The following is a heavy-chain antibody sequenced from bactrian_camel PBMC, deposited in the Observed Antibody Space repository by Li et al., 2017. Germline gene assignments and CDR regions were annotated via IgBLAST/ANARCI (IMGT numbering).Heavy chain of an antibody. CDR2: IFTSGDST. Sequence: HVQLVESGGGSVDAGGSLRLSCAASGYSTIVNCMGWYRGTREEEREGVAAIFTSGDSTYYADSVKGRFTISRDKDKNTVYLQMNNLKPEDTAMYYCVDDCYGSRYYLARRTNVWGQGTQVTVS. D-gene: IGHD6*01. CDR3: VDDCYGSRYYLARRTNV. CDR1: GYSTIVNC. J-gene: IGHJ4*01. V-gene: IGHV3S53*01.